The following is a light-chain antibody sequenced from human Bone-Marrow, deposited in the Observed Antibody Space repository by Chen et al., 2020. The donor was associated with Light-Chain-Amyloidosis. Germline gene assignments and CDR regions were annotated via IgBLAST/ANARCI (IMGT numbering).Light chain of an antibody. J-gene: IGKJ1*01. CDR2: AAS. CDR3: QQSYSTPGT. Sequence: DIQMTQSPSSLSASVGDRVTITCRASQSISSYLNWYQQKPGKAPKLLIYAASSLQSGIASRFSCSGSGTDFTLTISSRQPEDFASYYKQQSYSTPGTFGQGTKVEIK. CDR1: QSISSY. V-gene: IGKV1-39*01.